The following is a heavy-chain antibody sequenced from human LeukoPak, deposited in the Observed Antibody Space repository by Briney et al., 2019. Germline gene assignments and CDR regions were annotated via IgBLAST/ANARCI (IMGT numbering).Heavy chain of an antibody. Sequence: GGSLRLSCAVSGLSFSNCWMHWVRQAPGKGLVWVARTNLHGTTVDYADSVKGRFTISRDNAKNTLFLQMNSLRAEDTAVYYCASGYTYVRLGDHWGQGTLVTVSS. CDR3: ASGYTYVRLGDH. D-gene: IGHD5-18*01. J-gene: IGHJ4*02. V-gene: IGHV3-74*01. CDR1: GLSFSNCW. CDR2: TNLHGTTV.